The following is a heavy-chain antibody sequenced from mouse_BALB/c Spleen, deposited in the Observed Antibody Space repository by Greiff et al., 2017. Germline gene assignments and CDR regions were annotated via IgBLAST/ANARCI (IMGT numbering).Heavy chain of an antibody. J-gene: IGHJ4*01. CDR1: GFTFSSFG. D-gene: IGHD1-1*01. Sequence: DVMLVESGGGLVQPGGSRKLSCAASGFTFSSFGMHWVRQAPEKGLEWVAYISSGSSTIYYADTVKGRFTISRDNPKNTLFLQMTSLRSEDTAMYYCASAYYYGSYYAMDYWGQGTSVTVSS. V-gene: IGHV5-17*02. CDR2: ISSGSSTI. CDR3: ASAYYYGSYYAMDY.